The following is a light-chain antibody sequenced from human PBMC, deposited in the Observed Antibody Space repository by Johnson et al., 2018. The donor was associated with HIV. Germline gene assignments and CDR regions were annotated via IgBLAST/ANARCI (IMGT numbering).Light chain of an antibody. J-gene: IGLJ1*01. Sequence: QSVLTQPPSVSAAPGQKVTISCSGSSSNIGNNYVSWYQQLPGTSPKLLIYENKARPSGIPDRFSGSKSATSATLAITGLQTGDEADYYCGTWDSSLSAHYIFGTGTKVTVL. CDR3: GTWDSSLSAHYI. CDR2: ENK. V-gene: IGLV1-51*01. CDR1: SSNIGNNY.